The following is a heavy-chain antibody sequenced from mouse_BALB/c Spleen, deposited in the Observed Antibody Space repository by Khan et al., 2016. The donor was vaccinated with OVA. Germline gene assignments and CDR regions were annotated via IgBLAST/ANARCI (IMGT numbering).Heavy chain of an antibody. V-gene: IGHV1-77*01. CDR2: ISPGSGDT. CDR3: ARRNYFGYTFAY. CDR1: GYTFTDYY. Sequence: QVQLKQSGAELARPGASVKLSCKASGYTFTDYYINWVKQRTGQGLEWIGEISPGSGDTYYNERFKGKATLTADKSSSTAYMQRSSLTSEASAVDFCARRNYFGYTFAYWGQGTLVTVSA. D-gene: IGHD1-2*01. J-gene: IGHJ3*01.